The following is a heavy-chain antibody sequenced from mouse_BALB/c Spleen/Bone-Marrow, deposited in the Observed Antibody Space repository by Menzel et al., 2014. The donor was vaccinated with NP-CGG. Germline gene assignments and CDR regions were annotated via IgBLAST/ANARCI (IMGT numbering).Heavy chain of an antibody. CDR1: GYSFTGYN. D-gene: IGHD2-1*01. CDR3: ARRAGYGNPWYFDV. Sequence: VQLQQSGPELEKPGASVKISCKASGYSFTGYNMNWVKQSDGKSLGWIGNIDPYYGCTSYNQKFKGKATLTVDKSSSTAYMQLKSLTSEDSAVYYCARRAGYGNPWYFDVWGAGTTVSVSS. CDR2: IDPYYGCT. J-gene: IGHJ1*01. V-gene: IGHV1-39*01.